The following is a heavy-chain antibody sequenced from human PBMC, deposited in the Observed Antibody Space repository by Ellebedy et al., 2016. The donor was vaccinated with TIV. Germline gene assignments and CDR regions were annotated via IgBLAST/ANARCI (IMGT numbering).Heavy chain of an antibody. CDR3: AKAGYCVSSSCRASFDY. CDR1: GFTFDDYA. Sequence: SLKISCAASGFTFDDYAMHWVRQAPGKGLEWVSGINWNGGDIGYADSVKGRFTISRANAKNSLSLQMNSLRTEDTALYYCAKAGYCVSSSCRASFDYWGQGILVTVSS. CDR2: INWNGGDI. J-gene: IGHJ4*02. V-gene: IGHV3-9*01. D-gene: IGHD2-2*03.